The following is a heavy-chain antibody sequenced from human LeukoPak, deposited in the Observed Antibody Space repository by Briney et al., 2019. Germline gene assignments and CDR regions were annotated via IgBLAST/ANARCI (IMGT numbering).Heavy chain of an antibody. Sequence: ASVKVSCKASGYTFTSYYMHWVRQAPGQGLEWMGIINPSGGSTSYAQKFQGRVTITRDTSASTVYMELNSLRFEDTAVYYCARDSSGWYEFDYWGQGTLVTVSS. V-gene: IGHV1-46*01. CDR3: ARDSSGWYEFDY. D-gene: IGHD6-19*01. CDR2: INPSGGST. J-gene: IGHJ4*02. CDR1: GYTFTSYY.